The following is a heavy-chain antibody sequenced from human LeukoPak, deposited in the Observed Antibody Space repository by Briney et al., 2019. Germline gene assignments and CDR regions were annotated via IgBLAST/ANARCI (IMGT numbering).Heavy chain of an antibody. J-gene: IGHJ5*02. Sequence: ASVKVSCKASGYTFTSYDINWVRQGTGQGLELMGWLNPNSGNTGYAQTFQGRVTITRNTSISTAYMELSSLRSEDTAVYYCARLYCSSTGCYTEYNWFDPWGQGTLVTVSS. CDR3: ARLYCSSTGCYTEYNWFDP. V-gene: IGHV1-8*03. CDR1: GYTFTSYD. CDR2: LNPNSGNT. D-gene: IGHD2-2*02.